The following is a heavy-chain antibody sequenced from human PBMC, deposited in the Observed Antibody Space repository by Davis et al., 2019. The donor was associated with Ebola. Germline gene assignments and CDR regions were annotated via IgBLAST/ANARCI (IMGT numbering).Heavy chain of an antibody. CDR1: GFTFDDYT. CDR2: ISWDGGST. J-gene: IGHJ4*02. D-gene: IGHD3-22*01. Sequence: GESLKISCAASGFTFDDYTMHWVRQAPGKGLEWVSLISWDGGSTYYADSVKGRFTISRDNSKNSLYLQMNSLRTEDTALYYCAKGGYYDSSGYYFFVLDYWGQGTLVTVSS. CDR3: AKGGYYDSSGYYFFVLDY. V-gene: IGHV3-43*01.